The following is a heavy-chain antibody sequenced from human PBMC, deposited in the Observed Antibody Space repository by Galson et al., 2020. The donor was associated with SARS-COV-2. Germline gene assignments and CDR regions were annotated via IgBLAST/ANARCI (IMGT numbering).Heavy chain of an antibody. D-gene: IGHD3-22*01. CDR2: IYYSGST. CDR3: ARARITMIVVVNEFDY. Sequence: KGLEWIGYIYYSGSTYYNPSLKSRVTISVDTSKNQFSLKLSSVTAADTAVYYCARARITMIVVVNEFDYWGQGTLVTVSS. V-gene: IGHV4-31*02. J-gene: IGHJ4*02.